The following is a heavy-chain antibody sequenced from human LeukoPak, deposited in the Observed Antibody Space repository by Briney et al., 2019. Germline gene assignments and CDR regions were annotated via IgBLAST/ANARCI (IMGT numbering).Heavy chain of an antibody. CDR3: ARVLIGTLDY. Sequence: SETLSLTCAVSGGSFSDHFWTWVRQPPGKGLEWIEEVSHSGSTNSNPSLKSRVTVSVDTSKNQFSLNLSSVTAADTAVYYCARVLIGTLDYWGQGILVTVPS. J-gene: IGHJ4*02. CDR1: GGSFSDHF. D-gene: IGHD1-7*01. V-gene: IGHV4-34*01. CDR2: VSHSGST.